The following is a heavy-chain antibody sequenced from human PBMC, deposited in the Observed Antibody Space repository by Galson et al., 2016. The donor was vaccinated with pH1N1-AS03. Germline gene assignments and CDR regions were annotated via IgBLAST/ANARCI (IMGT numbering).Heavy chain of an antibody. CDR1: GGNFRTHP. Sequence: SVKVSCKASGGNFRTHPISWVRQAPGQGLEWMGGIMPVFGPAKYAQKFQGRVTISADESTSTAYMELNNLRPEDTAVYYCATDHYETSDFRGARDYWGPGTLVTVSS. J-gene: IGHJ4*02. CDR2: IMPVFGPA. CDR3: ATDHYETSDFRGARDY. V-gene: IGHV1-69*13. D-gene: IGHD3-22*01.